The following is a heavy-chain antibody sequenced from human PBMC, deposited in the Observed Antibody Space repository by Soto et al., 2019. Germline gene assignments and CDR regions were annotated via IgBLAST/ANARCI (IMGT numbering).Heavy chain of an antibody. Sequence: GGSLRLSCAASGFTFSRYAMNRVRQTPGKGLEWVSSISGSSGTTYYADSVKGRFTISRDNSKNTLYLQLNRLRAEDTAVYYCAKGKRSTGYYYFDYWGQGTQVTVSS. CDR3: AKGKRSTGYYYFDY. CDR2: ISGSSGTT. J-gene: IGHJ4*02. V-gene: IGHV3-23*01. D-gene: IGHD3-22*01. CDR1: GFTFSRYA.